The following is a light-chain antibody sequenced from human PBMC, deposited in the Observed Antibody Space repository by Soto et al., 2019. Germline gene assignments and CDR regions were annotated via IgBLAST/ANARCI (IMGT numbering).Light chain of an antibody. CDR1: QSVNSY. CDR2: DAS. CDR3: QQRNTWPLT. V-gene: IGKV3-11*01. Sequence: EIVLTQSPATLSFSPGERATLSCRASQSVNSYLAWFQQKPGQSPRLLIYDASNRATGIPARFSGSGSGTDFTLSISSLEPEYFAVYYCQQRNTWPLTFGGGTKVEIK. J-gene: IGKJ4*01.